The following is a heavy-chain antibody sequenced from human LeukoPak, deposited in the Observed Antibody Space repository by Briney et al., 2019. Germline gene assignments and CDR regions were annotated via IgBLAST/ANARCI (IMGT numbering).Heavy chain of an antibody. J-gene: IGHJ4*02. V-gene: IGHV4-34*01. CDR1: GGSFSGYY. Sequence: SETLSLTCAVYGGSFSGYYWSWIRQPPGKGLEWIGEINHSGSTNYNPSLKSRVTISVDTSKNQFSLKLSSVTAADTAEYYCARVTGDSSGYYQVVFDYWGQGTLVTVSS. CDR2: INHSGST. D-gene: IGHD3-22*01. CDR3: ARVTGDSSGYYQVVFDY.